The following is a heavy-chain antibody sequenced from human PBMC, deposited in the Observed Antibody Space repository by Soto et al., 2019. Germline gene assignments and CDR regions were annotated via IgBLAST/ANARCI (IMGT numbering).Heavy chain of an antibody. J-gene: IGHJ6*02. CDR3: AVAAPLDYYYGMDV. V-gene: IGHV1-2*04. Sequence: GASVKVSCKASGYTFTGYYMHWVRRAPGQGLEWMGWINPNSGGTNYAQKFQGWVTMTRDTSISTAYMELSRLRSDDTAVYYCAVAAPLDYYYGMDVWGQGTTVTVSS. CDR2: INPNSGGT. CDR1: GYTFTGYY. D-gene: IGHD6-6*01.